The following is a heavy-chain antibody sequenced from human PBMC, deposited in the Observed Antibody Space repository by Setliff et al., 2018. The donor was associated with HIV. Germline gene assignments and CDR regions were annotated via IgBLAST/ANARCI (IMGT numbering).Heavy chain of an antibody. J-gene: IGHJ1*01. V-gene: IGHV4-39*01. Sequence: PSETLSLTCSVSGGSINSDNYYWGWIRQAPGKGLEWIGSIYYSGTTYYNPSLRGRVTISVARSRNQFSLTLNSVTAADTATYYCASRGIVVVTMSMPDEFFVHWGHGTLVTVSS. CDR2: IYYSGTT. CDR1: GGSINSDNYY. CDR3: ASRGIVVVTMSMPDEFFVH. D-gene: IGHD2-21*02.